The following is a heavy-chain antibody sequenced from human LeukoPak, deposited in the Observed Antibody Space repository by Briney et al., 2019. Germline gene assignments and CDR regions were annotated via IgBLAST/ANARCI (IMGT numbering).Heavy chain of an antibody. D-gene: IGHD2-15*01. J-gene: IGHJ5*02. CDR3: ARGWRSGGSCYRFDP. CDR2: ISAYNGNT. V-gene: IGHV1-18*01. Sequence: ASVKVSCKASGYTFTSYGISWVRQAPGQGLEWMGWISAYNGNTNYAQKLQGRVTMTTDTSTSTAYMELRSLRSDDTAVYYCARGWRSGGSCYRFDPWGQGTLVTVSS. CDR1: GYTFTSYG.